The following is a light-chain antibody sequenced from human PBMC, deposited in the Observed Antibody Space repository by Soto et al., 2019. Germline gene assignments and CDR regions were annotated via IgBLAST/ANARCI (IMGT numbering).Light chain of an antibody. CDR1: QSISSY. J-gene: IGKJ2*01. Sequence: DIQMTQSPSSLSASVGDRVTITCRASQSISSYLNWYQQKPGKAPKLLIYAGSSLQSGVPSRFSGSGSGTDFTLTISSLQPEDFATYYCQQSYSTPLTFGLGAKREIK. CDR2: AGS. V-gene: IGKV1-39*01. CDR3: QQSYSTPLT.